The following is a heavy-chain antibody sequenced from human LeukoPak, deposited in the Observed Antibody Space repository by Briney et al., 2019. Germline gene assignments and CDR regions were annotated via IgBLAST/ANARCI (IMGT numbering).Heavy chain of an antibody. CDR2: VYGGDSES. CDR3: ARRPRYSNGRDYFDF. D-gene: IGHD5-18*01. CDR1: GYSFTSYW. V-gene: IGHV5-51*01. J-gene: IGHJ4*02. Sequence: GESLKISCKGSGYSFTSYWIGWVRQMPGKGLEWMGSVYGGDSESRYSPSFQGHVTISADKSSNIASLQWSSLKASDTAIYYCARRPRYSNGRDYFDFWGQGTPVIVSS.